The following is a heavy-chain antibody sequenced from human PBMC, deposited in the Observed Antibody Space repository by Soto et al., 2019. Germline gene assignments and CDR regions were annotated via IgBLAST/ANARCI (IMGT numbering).Heavy chain of an antibody. J-gene: IGHJ4*02. CDR3: ARPTYYYDSSGPPGY. Sequence: SETLSLTCAVSGGSISSGGYSWSWIRQPPGKGLEWIGYMYHSGSTYYNPSLKSRVTISIDRSKNSLYLQMNSLRAEDTAVYYCARPTYYYDSSGPPGYWGQGTLVTVSS. V-gene: IGHV4-30-2*01. CDR2: MYHSGST. CDR1: GGSISSGGYS. D-gene: IGHD3-22*01.